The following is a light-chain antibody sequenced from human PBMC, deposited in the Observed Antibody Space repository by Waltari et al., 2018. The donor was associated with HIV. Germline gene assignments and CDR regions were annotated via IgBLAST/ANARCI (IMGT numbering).Light chain of an antibody. CDR3: TSYAGSNNLVI. J-gene: IGLJ2*01. CDR2: EVN. Sequence: QSALTQPPSASGSPGQSVTISCTGTSSDVGPYDYVSWYQQHPDKAPRLLIYEVNKRPSGVPDRCSGSKSGNTASLTVSGLQAEDEADYYCTSYAGSNNLVIFGGGTKVTVL. V-gene: IGLV2-8*01. CDR1: SSDVGPYDY.